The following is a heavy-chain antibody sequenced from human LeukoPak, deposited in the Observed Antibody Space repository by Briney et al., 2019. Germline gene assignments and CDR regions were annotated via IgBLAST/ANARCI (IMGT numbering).Heavy chain of an antibody. CDR1: GGSISSAAYY. J-gene: IGHJ4*02. Sequence: TLSRTCTVSGGSISSAAYYWSWIRQHPGKGLELIGYISNSGSAYYNASLKSRVTISMDTAKNQFSLKLNSVTAADTAVYYCARDYKGVRGVHYWGQGTLVTVSS. V-gene: IGHV4-31*03. CDR2: ISNSGSA. D-gene: IGHD3-10*01. CDR3: ARDYKGVRGVHY.